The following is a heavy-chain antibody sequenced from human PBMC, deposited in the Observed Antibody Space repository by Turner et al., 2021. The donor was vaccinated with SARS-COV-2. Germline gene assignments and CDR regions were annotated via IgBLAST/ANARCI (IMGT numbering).Heavy chain of an antibody. D-gene: IGHD6-19*01. J-gene: IGHJ4*02. CDR3: AGSGGWLLDL. V-gene: IGHV3-7*03. CDR1: GFTFNNYW. Sequence: EVQLEESGGGLVQPGGSLRLSCAASGFTFNNYWMTWVRQAPGKGLEWVANIKEDGSEKYYVDSVKGRFTISRDNAKNSLYLQMNSLRVEDTAVYYCAGSGGWLLDLWGQGTLVTVSS. CDR2: IKEDGSEK.